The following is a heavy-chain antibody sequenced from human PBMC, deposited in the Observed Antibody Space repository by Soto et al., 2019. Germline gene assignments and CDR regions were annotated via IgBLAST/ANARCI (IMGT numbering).Heavy chain of an antibody. V-gene: IGHV4-31*03. Sequence: TLSLTCPLSGFSITSGAYYWTWFRQHPGKGLEWIGYIYYNGNTYFSPSLKSRLTISIDTSKNQFSLKLSSVTAADTAMYYCARARLRAVYAFDFWGQGTMVTVSS. J-gene: IGHJ3*01. CDR2: IYYNGNT. CDR3: ARARLRAVYAFDF. CDR1: GFSITSGAYY. D-gene: IGHD4-17*01.